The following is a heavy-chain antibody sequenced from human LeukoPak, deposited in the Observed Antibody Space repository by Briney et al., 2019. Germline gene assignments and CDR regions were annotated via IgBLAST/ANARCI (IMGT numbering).Heavy chain of an antibody. CDR2: IYYSGNT. CDR3: ARCSRGTSVGMDV. D-gene: IGHD1-1*01. J-gene: IGHJ6*02. CDR1: GGSISNYY. V-gene: IGHV4-59*08. Sequence: PSETLSLTCSVSGGSISNYYWTWIRQPPGKGLDWIGYIYYSGNTNYNPSLKSRVTISLDTFKNQLSLKLTSVTAADTAVYYCARCSRGTSVGMDVWGQGTTVTVSS.